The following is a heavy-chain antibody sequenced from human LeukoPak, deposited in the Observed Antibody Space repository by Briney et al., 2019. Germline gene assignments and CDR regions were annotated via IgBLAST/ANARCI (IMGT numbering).Heavy chain of an antibody. CDR3: AGHHPRNTVDF. CDR1: GGSISTYY. D-gene: IGHD2-8*02. V-gene: IGHV4-59*08. CDR2: IYYSGTT. J-gene: IGHJ4*02. Sequence: SETLSLTCIVSGGSISTYYWRWIRQPPGKRLEWIGYIYYSGTTDYSPSLKSRIAMSVDTSKNQFSLKLSSVTAADTAVYYCAGHHPRNTVDFWGQGTLVTVSS.